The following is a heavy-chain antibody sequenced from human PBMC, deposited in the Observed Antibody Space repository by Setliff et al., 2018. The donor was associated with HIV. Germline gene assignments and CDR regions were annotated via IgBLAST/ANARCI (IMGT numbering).Heavy chain of an antibody. V-gene: IGHV4-61*02. CDR2: IYSNGNT. J-gene: IGHJ4*02. D-gene: IGHD3-10*01. CDR1: GGSISSRSYY. CDR3: ARVGYHGSGRYSFDY. Sequence: PSETLSLTCTVSGGSISSRSYYWSWLRQPAGKGLEWIGRIYSNGNTDYNPSLKSRVTISADTSKNQFSLNLSSVTAAETAVYYCARVGYHGSGRYSFDYWGQGTLVTVSS.